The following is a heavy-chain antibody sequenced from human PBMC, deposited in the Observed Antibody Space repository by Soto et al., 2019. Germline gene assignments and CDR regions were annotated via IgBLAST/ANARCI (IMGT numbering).Heavy chain of an antibody. Sequence: LSLTCSVSGAALNSGNYYWSWIRQVPGKGLEWIGHIYVTGAVDYNPSLRDRITISQDTSERQFSLNLRLVTAADTAVYYCARLRIATNTYKWFHPWCQGTLVTVSS. D-gene: IGHD2-21*01. V-gene: IGHV4-31*03. J-gene: IGHJ5*02. CDR3: ARLRIATNTYKWFHP. CDR2: IYVTGAV. CDR1: GAALNSGNYY.